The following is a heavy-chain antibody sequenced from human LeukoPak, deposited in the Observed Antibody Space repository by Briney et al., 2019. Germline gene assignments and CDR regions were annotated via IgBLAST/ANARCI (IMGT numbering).Heavy chain of an antibody. CDR3: ASLDTAKQPLANH. V-gene: IGHV3-7*03. Sequence: GGSLRLSCAASGFTFINYWMSWVRQAPGKGLEWVANIKQERGQEYYVDSVKGRFTISKDSAKNSLYLQMNSLRVEDTAMYYCASLDTAKQPLANHWGQGTLVTVSS. CDR1: GFTFINYW. D-gene: IGHD5-18*01. J-gene: IGHJ5*02. CDR2: IKQERGQE.